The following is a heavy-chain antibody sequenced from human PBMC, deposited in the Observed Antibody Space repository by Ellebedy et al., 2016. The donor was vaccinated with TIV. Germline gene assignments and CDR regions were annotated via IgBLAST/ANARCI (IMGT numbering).Heavy chain of an antibody. D-gene: IGHD2-15*01. CDR1: GFTITAHG. Sequence: PGGSLRLSCAASGFTITAHGMTWVRQAPGKGLEWVSSLTFDGKNTFYAHSVKGRFTISRDSSKNTLDLQLKSLTPEDTALYYSARGSFAPDYWGRGTLVTVSS. CDR3: ARGSFAPDY. V-gene: IGHV3-23*01. CDR2: LTFDGKNT. J-gene: IGHJ4*02.